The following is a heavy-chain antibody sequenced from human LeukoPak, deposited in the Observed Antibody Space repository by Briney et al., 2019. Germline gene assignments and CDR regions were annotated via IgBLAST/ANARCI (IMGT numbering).Heavy chain of an antibody. CDR2: IYYSGST. CDR1: GGSISSYY. D-gene: IGHD6-13*01. J-gene: IGHJ4*02. CDR3: ARSRGYFDY. V-gene: IGHV4-59*01. Sequence: SETLSLTFTVSGGSISSYYWSWIRQPPGKGLEWIGYIYYSGSTNYNPSLKSRVTISVDTSKNQFSLKLSSVTAADTALYYCARSRGYFDYSGQGTLVTVSS.